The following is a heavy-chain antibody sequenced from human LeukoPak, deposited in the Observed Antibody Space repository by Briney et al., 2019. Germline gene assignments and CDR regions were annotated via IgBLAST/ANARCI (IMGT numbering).Heavy chain of an antibody. Sequence: ASVKVSCKVSGYTLTELSMHWVRQAPGKGLEWMGGFDPEDGETIYAQKFQGRVTMTEDTSTDTAYMELSSLRSEDTVVYYCATDFTPYYYYGMDVWGQGTTVTVSS. V-gene: IGHV1-24*01. CDR2: FDPEDGET. J-gene: IGHJ6*02. CDR3: ATDFTPYYYYGMDV. CDR1: GYTLTELS.